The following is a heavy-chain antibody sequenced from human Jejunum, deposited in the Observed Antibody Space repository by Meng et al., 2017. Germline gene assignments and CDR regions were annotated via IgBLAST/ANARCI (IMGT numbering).Heavy chain of an antibody. J-gene: IGHJ4*02. Sequence: QVELVGAGGGVVQPGKSLRLSCAGSGFNFTNYGMHWVRQAPGKGLEWVAVIWHDGSKVFYADSVRGRFTISRDNSHNTVDLQMNSVRVDDTAVYFCLRGRDYWGQGTLVTVSS. D-gene: IGHD3-10*01. CDR1: GFNFTNYG. V-gene: IGHV3-33*01. CDR2: IWHDGSKV. CDR3: LRGRDY.